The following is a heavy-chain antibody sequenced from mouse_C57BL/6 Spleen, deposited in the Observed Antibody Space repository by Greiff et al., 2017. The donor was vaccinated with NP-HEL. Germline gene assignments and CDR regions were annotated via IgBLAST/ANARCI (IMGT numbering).Heavy chain of an antibody. D-gene: IGHD2-5*01. J-gene: IGHJ3*01. CDR2: IWSGGST. CDR3: AKNKGSNYGGFFAY. Sequence: QVQLQQSGPGLVQPSQSLSITCTVSGFSLTSYGVHWVRQSPGKGLEWLGVIWSGGSTDNNADFLSRLSIPKANSKNQVFFKMNSLQADDTAIYYCAKNKGSNYGGFFAYWGQGTLVTVSA. V-gene: IGHV2-5*01. CDR1: GFSLTSYG.